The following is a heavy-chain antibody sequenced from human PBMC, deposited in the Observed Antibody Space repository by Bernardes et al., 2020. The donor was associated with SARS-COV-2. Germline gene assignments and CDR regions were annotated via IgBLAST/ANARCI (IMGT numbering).Heavy chain of an antibody. CDR1: GGSISSSNW. CDR3: ARGPPPDMTTELVNDWYFDL. CDR2: IYHSGST. V-gene: IGHV4-4*02. Sequence: SETLSLTCAVSGGSISSSNWWSWVRQPPGKGLEWIGEIYHSGSTNYNPSLKSRVTISVDKSKNQFSLKLSSVTAADTAVYYCARGPPPDMTTELVNDWYFDLWGRGTLVTVSS. D-gene: IGHD4-4*01. J-gene: IGHJ2*01.